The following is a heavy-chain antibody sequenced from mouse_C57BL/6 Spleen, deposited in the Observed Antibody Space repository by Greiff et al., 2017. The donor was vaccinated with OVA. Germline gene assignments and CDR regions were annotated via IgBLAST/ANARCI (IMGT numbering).Heavy chain of an antibody. V-gene: IGHV5-9-1*02. Sequence: EVKLVESGEGLVKPGGSLKLSCAASGFTFSSYAMSWVRQTPEKRLEWVAYISSGGDYIYYADNVKGRFTISRDNARNTLYLQMSSLKSEDTAMYYCTRDEAITTGDPYSAMDYWGQGTSVTVSS. J-gene: IGHJ4*01. CDR1: GFTFSSYA. D-gene: IGHD2-4*01. CDR2: ISSGGDYI. CDR3: TRDEAITTGDPYSAMDY.